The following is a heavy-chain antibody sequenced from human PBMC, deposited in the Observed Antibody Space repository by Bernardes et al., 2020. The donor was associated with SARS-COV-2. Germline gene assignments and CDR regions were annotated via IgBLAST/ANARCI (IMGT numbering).Heavy chain of an antibody. J-gene: IGHJ4*02. CDR3: AGLSWNDSPPFDY. D-gene: IGHD1-1*01. V-gene: IGHV3-30*03. CDR1: GFAFGVYD. CDR2: ISYDGSSK. Sequence: GGSLRLSCEASGFAFGVYDMHWVRQAPGKGLEWVAVISYDGSSKYYEDSVKGRFTISRDNSRNTVYLQLNNLRPEDTAVYYCAGLSWNDSPPFDYWGQGTLVTVSS.